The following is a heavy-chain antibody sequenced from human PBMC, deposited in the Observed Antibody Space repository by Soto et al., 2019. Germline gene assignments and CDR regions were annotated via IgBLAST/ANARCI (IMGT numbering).Heavy chain of an antibody. CDR1: GYRLTGYG. CDR3: ARERYQVISDGMDV. D-gene: IGHD2-2*01. Sequence: ASVKVSCKASGYRLTGYGLHWVLEAPGQGLEWMGWINPETGGTSYAQKFQGRVTLSRDTSINTAYLELSRLRFDDAAVYFCARERYQVISDGMDVWGQGTTVTVYS. CDR2: INPETGGT. J-gene: IGHJ6*02. V-gene: IGHV1-2*02.